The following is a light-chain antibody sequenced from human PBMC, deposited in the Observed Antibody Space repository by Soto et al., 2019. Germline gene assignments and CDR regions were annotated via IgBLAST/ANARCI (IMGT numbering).Light chain of an antibody. CDR3: QQYNDWPLT. CDR1: QSVGTS. J-gene: IGKJ4*01. V-gene: IGKV3-15*01. Sequence: EIVMTQSPATLSVSPGDGAALSCRASQSVGTSLAWYQQEPGQAPRLLIFGASIRAAGIPARFSASGSGTEFTLTISSLQSEDFAVYYCQQYNDWPLTFGGGTKVEI. CDR2: GAS.